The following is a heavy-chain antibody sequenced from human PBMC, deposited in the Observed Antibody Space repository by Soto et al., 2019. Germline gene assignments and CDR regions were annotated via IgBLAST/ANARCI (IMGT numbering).Heavy chain of an antibody. CDR3: VKDYLDYDFWSGPPGMDV. D-gene: IGHD3-3*01. V-gene: IGHV3-64D*06. CDR2: ISSNGGST. Sequence: LRLSCSASGFTFSSYAMRWVRQAPGKGLEYVSAISSNGGSTYYADSVKGRFTISRDNSKNTLYLQMSSLRAEDTAVYYCVKDYLDYDFWSGPPGMDVWGQGTTVTVSS. J-gene: IGHJ6*02. CDR1: GFTFSSYA.